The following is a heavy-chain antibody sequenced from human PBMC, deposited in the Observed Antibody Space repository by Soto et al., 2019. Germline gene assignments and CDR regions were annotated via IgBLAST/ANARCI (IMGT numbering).Heavy chain of an antibody. CDR3: AKAPVEDSSPSRYGYFDY. CDR2: ISGSGGST. V-gene: IGHV3-23*01. Sequence: QPGGSLRLSCAASGFTFSSYAMSWVRQAPGKGLEWVSAISGSGGSTYYADSVKGRFTISRDNSKNTLYLQMNSLRAEDTAVYYCAKAPVEDSSPSRYGYFDYWGQGTLVTVSS. J-gene: IGHJ4*02. CDR1: GFTFSSYA. D-gene: IGHD6-6*01.